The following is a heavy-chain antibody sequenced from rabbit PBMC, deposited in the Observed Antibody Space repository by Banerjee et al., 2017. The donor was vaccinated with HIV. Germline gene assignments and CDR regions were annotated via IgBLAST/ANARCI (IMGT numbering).Heavy chain of an antibody. J-gene: IGHJ4*01. Sequence: QEQLEESGGDLVQPGASLTLTCTASGFDFSSNYYMCWVRQAPGKGLEWIGCITAGSSTTTYYASWAKGRFTISKTSSTTVTLQMTSLTAAYTATYFCARDLAGVIGWNFNLWGPGTLVTVS. CDR1: GFDFSSNYY. CDR2: ITAGSSTTT. D-gene: IGHD4-1*01. CDR3: ARDLAGVIGWNFNL. V-gene: IGHV1S45*01.